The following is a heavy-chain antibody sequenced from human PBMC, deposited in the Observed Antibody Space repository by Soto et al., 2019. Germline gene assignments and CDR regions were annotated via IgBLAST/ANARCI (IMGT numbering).Heavy chain of an antibody. CDR3: ARDAVKSIAARPDERYYYYYYGMDV. Sequence: SETLSLTCTVSGGSISSYYWSWVRQPPGKGLEWIGYIYYSGSTNYNPSLKSRVTISVDTSKNQFSLKLSSVTAADTAVYYCARDAVKSIAARPDERYYYYYYGMDVWGQGTTVTVSS. CDR1: GGSISSYY. CDR2: IYYSGST. J-gene: IGHJ6*02. V-gene: IGHV4-59*01. D-gene: IGHD6-6*01.